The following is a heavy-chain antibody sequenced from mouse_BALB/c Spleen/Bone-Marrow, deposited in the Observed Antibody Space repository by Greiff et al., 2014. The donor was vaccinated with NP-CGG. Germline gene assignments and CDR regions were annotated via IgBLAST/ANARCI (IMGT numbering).Heavy chain of an antibody. J-gene: IGHJ3*01. V-gene: IGHV14-3*02. CDR1: GFNIKDTY. Sequence: EVQLQQSGAELVKPGASVKLSCTASGFNIKDTYMHWVEQRPEQGLEWIGRIDPANGNTKYDPKFQGKATITADTSSNTAYLQLTGVSSEDNAVYYYAFYCYGNSGFAYWGQGTLVTVSA. D-gene: IGHD1-1*01. CDR2: IDPANGNT. CDR3: AFYCYGNSGFAY.